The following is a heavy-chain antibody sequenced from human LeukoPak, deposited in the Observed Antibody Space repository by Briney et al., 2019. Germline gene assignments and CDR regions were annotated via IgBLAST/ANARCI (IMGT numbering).Heavy chain of an antibody. J-gene: IGHJ6*03. D-gene: IGHD3-22*01. Sequence: ASVKVSCKASGGTFSSYAISWVRQAPGQGLEWMGGIIPIFGTANYAQKFQGRVTITADKSTSTAYMELSSLRSEDTAVYYCASNNYDSSGWTGSYYYYTDVWGKGTTVTVSS. CDR1: GGTFSSYA. V-gene: IGHV1-69*06. CDR2: IIPIFGTA. CDR3: ASNNYDSSGWTGSYYYYTDV.